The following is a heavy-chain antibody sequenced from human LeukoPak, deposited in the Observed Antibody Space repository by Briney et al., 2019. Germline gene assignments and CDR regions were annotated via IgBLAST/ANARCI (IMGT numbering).Heavy chain of an antibody. D-gene: IGHD3-22*01. V-gene: IGHV3-21*01. Sequence: GGSLRLSCAASGFTFSSYSMNWVRHAPGKGLEWVSSISSSSSYIYYADSVKGRFTISRDNAKNSLYLQMNSLRAEDTAVYYCARDDSSGYLFDAFDIWGQGTMVTVSS. CDR3: ARDDSSGYLFDAFDI. CDR1: GFTFSSYS. J-gene: IGHJ3*02. CDR2: ISSSSSYI.